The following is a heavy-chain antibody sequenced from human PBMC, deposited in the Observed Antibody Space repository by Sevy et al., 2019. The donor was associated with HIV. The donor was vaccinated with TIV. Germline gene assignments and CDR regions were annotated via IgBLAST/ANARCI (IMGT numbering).Heavy chain of an antibody. J-gene: IGHJ4*02. CDR1: GFTFSNYY. D-gene: IGHD3-16*02. CDR3: ARSYGSFGFGN. CDR2: SSSSGSTV. Sequence: GGSLRLSCAASGFTFSNYYMSWIRQAPGKGLEWVSYSSSSGSTVSYRDSVRGRFTISRDNAKNTVSLQMNSLRAEDTAVYYCARSYGSFGFGNWGQGTLVTVSS. V-gene: IGHV3-11*01.